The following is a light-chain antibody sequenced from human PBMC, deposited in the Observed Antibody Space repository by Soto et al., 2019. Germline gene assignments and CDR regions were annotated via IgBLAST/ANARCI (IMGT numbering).Light chain of an antibody. J-gene: IGKJ1*01. CDR3: QQYNDWPLT. Sequence: EIVMTQSPVTVSVSPVERATLSCMASQSVSSNLAWYQQKPGQAPSLLIYGAFTRATGIPARFSGTGSGTEFTLTISSLQSEDFALYYCQQYNDWPLTFGQGTKVDIK. CDR2: GAF. V-gene: IGKV3-15*01. CDR1: QSVSSN.